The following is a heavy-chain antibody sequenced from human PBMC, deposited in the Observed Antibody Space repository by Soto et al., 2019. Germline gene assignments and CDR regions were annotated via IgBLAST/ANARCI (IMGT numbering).Heavy chain of an antibody. CDR2: IYPGDSDT. V-gene: IGHV5-51*01. D-gene: IGHD6-13*01. CDR3: ARHEAEQQQLLSKSYYYYGMDV. CDR1: GYSFTSYW. J-gene: IGHJ6*02. Sequence: EVQLVQSGAEVKKPGESLKISCKGSGYSFTSYWIGWVRQMPGKGLEWMGIIYPGDSDTRYSPSFQGQVTISADKSISTAYLQWSSLKASDTAMYYCARHEAEQQQLLSKSYYYYGMDVWGQGTTVTVSS.